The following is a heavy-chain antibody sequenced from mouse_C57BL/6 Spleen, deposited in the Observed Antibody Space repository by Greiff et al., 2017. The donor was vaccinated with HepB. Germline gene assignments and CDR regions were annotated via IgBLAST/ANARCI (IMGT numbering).Heavy chain of an antibody. V-gene: IGHV1-50*01. Sequence: QVQLQQPGAELVKPGASVKLSCKASGYTFTSYWMQWVKQRPGQGLEWIGEIDPSDSYTNYNQKFKGKATLTVDTSSSTAYMQLSSLTSEDSAVYYCARESNLDYWGQGTTLTVSS. J-gene: IGHJ2*01. CDR1: GYTFTSYW. CDR3: ARESNLDY. D-gene: IGHD2-5*01. CDR2: IDPSDSYT.